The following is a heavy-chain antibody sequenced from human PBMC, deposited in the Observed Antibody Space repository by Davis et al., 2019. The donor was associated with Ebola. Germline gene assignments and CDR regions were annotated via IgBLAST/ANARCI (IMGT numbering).Heavy chain of an antibody. Sequence: SETLSLTCAVYGGSSSVYYWSWIRQLPGKGLEWTGEIIHSGSTNNNPSLKSRFTISVDTSKNQFALKLSSVTAADTAVYYCARGRQYACFDPWGQGTLVTVSS. CDR2: IIHSGST. CDR1: GGSSSVYY. CDR3: ARGRQYACFDP. D-gene: IGHD4-11*01. J-gene: IGHJ5*02. V-gene: IGHV4-34*01.